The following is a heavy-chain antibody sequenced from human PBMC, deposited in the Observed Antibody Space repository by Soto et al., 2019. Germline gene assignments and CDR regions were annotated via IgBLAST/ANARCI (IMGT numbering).Heavy chain of an antibody. D-gene: IGHD3-10*01. CDR3: ARDDVLLWFGELLTATYYYYGMDV. V-gene: IGHV1-69*12. J-gene: IGHJ6*02. CDR2: IIPIFGTA. CDR1: GGTFSSYA. Sequence: QVQLVQSGAEVKKPGSSVKVSCKASGGTFSSYAISWVRQAPGQGLEWMGGIIPIFGTANYAQKFQGRVTITADESTSTAYMELSSLRYEDTAVYYCARDDVLLWFGELLTATYYYYGMDVWGQGTTVTVSS.